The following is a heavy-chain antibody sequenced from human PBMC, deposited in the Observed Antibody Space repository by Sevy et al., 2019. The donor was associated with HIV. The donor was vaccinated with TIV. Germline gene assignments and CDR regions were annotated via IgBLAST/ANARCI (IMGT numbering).Heavy chain of an antibody. CDR1: GFTVSSNY. Sequence: GESLKISCAASGFTVSSNYMSWVRQAPGKGPEWVSIIYSGGSTYYADSVKGRFTISRDNSKNTLYLQMNSLRAEDTAVYYCARDTGGNRYGMDVWGQGTRVTVSS. D-gene: IGHD2-15*01. V-gene: IGHV3-53*01. J-gene: IGHJ6*02. CDR2: IYSGGST. CDR3: ARDTGGNRYGMDV.